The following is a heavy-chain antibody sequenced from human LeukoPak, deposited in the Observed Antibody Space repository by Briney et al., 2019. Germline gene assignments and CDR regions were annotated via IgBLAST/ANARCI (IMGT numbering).Heavy chain of an antibody. CDR2: IYHSGST. Sequence: SETLSLTCTVSGYSISSGYYWGWIRQSPGKGLEWIGSIYHSGSTNYNPSLKSRVTISVDTSKNQFSLKLSSVTAADTAVYYCARDAGAAAVFSDAFDIWGQGTMVTVSS. CDR1: GYSISSGYY. CDR3: ARDAGAAAVFSDAFDI. D-gene: IGHD6-13*01. J-gene: IGHJ3*02. V-gene: IGHV4-38-2*02.